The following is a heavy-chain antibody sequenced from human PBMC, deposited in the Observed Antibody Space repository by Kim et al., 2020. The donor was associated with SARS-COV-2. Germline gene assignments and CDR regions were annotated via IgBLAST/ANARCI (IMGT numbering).Heavy chain of an antibody. D-gene: IGHD6-6*01. Sequence: SETLSLTCTVSGGSISSSSYYWGWIRQPPGKGLEWIGSIYYSGSTYYNPSLKSRVTISVDTSKNQFSLKLSSVTAADTAVYYCARHSLDSSIAARGVFENWFDPWGQGTLVTVSS. CDR1: GGSISSSSYY. V-gene: IGHV4-39*01. J-gene: IGHJ5*02. CDR2: IYYSGST. CDR3: ARHSLDSSIAARGVFENWFDP.